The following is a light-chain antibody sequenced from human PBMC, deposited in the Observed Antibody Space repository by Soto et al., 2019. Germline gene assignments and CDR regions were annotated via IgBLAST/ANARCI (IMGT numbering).Light chain of an antibody. Sequence: QSVLTQPPSVSGAPGQRVTISCTGSSSNIGAGYDVHWYQQLPGTAPKLLIYGNSNRPSGVPDRFSGSKSGTSASLAITGLQAEDEADYYCQSYDSSLSGYVLGNGTKLTV. CDR3: QSYDSSLSGYV. CDR2: GNS. CDR1: SSNIGAGYD. J-gene: IGLJ1*01. V-gene: IGLV1-40*01.